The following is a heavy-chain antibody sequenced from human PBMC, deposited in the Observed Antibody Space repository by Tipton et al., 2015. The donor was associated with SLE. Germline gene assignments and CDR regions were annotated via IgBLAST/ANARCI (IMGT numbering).Heavy chain of an antibody. CDR3: ANTDSRSSWFYYFDY. V-gene: IGHV3-23*01. J-gene: IGHJ4*02. D-gene: IGHD6-13*01. CDR1: GFTFSIYA. CDR2: ISGSGGST. Sequence: SLRLSCAASGFTFSIYAMSWVRQAPGKGLEWVSTISGSGGSTYYADSVKGRFTISRDNSKNTLYLQMNSLRAEDTAVYYCANTDSRSSWFYYFDYWGQGTLVTVSS.